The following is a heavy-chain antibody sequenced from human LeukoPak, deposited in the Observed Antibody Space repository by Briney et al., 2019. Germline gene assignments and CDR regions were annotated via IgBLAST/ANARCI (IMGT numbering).Heavy chain of an antibody. V-gene: IGHV1-2*02. CDR3: ARLMALIWFGESADAFDI. CDR1: GYTFTGYY. J-gene: IGHJ3*02. CDR2: INPNSGGT. Sequence: AASVKVSCKASGYTFTGYYIHWVRQAPGQGLEWMGWINPNSGGTNYAQKFQGSVTMTRDTSISTAYMELSRLRSDDTAVYYCARLMALIWFGESADAFDIWGQGTMVTVSS. D-gene: IGHD3-10*01.